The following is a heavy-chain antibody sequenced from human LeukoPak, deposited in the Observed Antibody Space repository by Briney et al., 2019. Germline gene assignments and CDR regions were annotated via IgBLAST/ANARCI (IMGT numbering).Heavy chain of an antibody. CDR1: GGSFSGYY. CDR3: AREGTAGTNLNWFDP. CDR2: INHSGST. J-gene: IGHJ5*02. V-gene: IGHV4-34*01. Sequence: SETLSLTCGVYGGSFSGYYWSWIRQPPGKGLEWIGEINHSGSTNYNPSLKSRVTISLDTSNNQLSLKLSSVTAADTAVYYCAREGTAGTNLNWFDPWGQGTLVTVSS. D-gene: IGHD1-1*01.